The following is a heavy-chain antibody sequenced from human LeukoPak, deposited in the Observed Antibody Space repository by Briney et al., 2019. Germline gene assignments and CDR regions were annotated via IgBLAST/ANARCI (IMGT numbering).Heavy chain of an antibody. Sequence: PSETLSPTCTVSGGSISSYYWSWIRHPAGKGLEWVGRIYTSGSNNYNPSLKSRVTMSVDTSKNQFSLKLSSVTTADMAVYYCAREEGASYYDILTGWSRYCYYGMDVWGQGTTVTVSS. V-gene: IGHV4-4*07. CDR2: IYTSGSN. J-gene: IGHJ6*02. D-gene: IGHD3-9*01. CDR1: GGSISSYY. CDR3: AREEGASYYDILTGWSRYCYYGMDV.